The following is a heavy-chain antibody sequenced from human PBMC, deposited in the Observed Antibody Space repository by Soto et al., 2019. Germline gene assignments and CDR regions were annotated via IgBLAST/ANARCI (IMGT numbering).Heavy chain of an antibody. CDR3: AAEIAARPSEYFQH. Sequence: SVKVSCKASGGTFSSYAISWVRQAPGQGLEWMGGIIPIFGTANYAQKFQGRVTITADESTSTAYMELSSLRSEDTAVYYCAAEIAARPSEYFQHWGQGTLVTVSS. J-gene: IGHJ1*01. CDR2: IIPIFGTA. V-gene: IGHV1-69*13. D-gene: IGHD6-6*01. CDR1: GGTFSSYA.